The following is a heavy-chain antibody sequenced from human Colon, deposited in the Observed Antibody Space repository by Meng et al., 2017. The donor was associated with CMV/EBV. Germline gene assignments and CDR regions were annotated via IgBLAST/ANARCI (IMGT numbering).Heavy chain of an antibody. J-gene: IGHJ5*02. CDR3: ARVWRGRWFAP. CDR2: IRNKANSYPT. CDR1: GFTFTDHY. V-gene: IGHV3-72*01. D-gene: IGHD2-21*01. Sequence: ASGFTFTDHYMDWVRLAPGKGLEWVGRIRNKANSYPTEYAASVKGRFTISRDDSKNSVYLQMNSLKTEDTAVYYCARVWRGRWFAPWGQGTLVTVSS.